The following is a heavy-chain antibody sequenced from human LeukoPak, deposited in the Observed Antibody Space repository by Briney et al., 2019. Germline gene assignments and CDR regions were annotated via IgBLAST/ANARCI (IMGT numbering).Heavy chain of an antibody. CDR3: SRGSGWLSVY. Sequence: GGSLRLSCAASGFSFSDDYMDWVRQAPGKGLEWIGFISGGTTEYAASVKGRFTISRDDSTSIAYLQMNSLTTEDTAVYYCSRGSGWLSVYWGQGTLVTVSS. J-gene: IGHJ4*02. CDR2: ISGGTT. D-gene: IGHD6-19*01. V-gene: IGHV3-71*01. CDR1: GFSFSDDY.